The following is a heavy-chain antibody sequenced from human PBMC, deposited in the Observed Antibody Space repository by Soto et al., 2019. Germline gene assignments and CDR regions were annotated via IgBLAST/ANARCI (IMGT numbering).Heavy chain of an antibody. V-gene: IGHV3-33*01. Sequence: QVQLVESEGGVVQPGRSLRLSCAASGFTFSSYGMHWVRQAPGKGLEWVAVIWYDGSNKYYADSVKGRFTISRDNSKNTLYLQMNSLRAEDTAVYYCARTYDSSGYYYPWGQGTLVTVSS. CDR2: IWYDGSNK. J-gene: IGHJ5*02. CDR1: GFTFSSYG. D-gene: IGHD3-22*01. CDR3: ARTYDSSGYYYP.